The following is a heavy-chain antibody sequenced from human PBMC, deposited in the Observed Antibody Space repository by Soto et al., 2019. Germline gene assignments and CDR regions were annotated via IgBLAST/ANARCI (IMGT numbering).Heavy chain of an antibody. CDR3: AHRVLRTVFGVVTTTAIYFDF. J-gene: IGHJ4*02. CDR1: GFSLTTSGVG. CDR2: IYWDDDK. Sequence: QITLKESGPTVVKPTETLTLTCTFSGFSLTTSGVGVGWVRQSPGKAPEWLALIYWDDDKRYSTSLKSRFTITKDTSKNQVVLTMANVDPADTATYYCAHRVLRTVFGVVTTTAIYFDFWGQGTPVVVSS. V-gene: IGHV2-5*02. D-gene: IGHD3-3*01.